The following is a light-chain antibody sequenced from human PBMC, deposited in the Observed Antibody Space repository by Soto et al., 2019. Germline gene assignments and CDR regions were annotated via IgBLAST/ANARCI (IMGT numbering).Light chain of an antibody. V-gene: IGLV2-14*01. CDR1: SSDVGGYNY. Sequence: QPASVSGSPGQSITISCIGTSSDVGGYNYVSWYQQHPGKAPKLMIYDVSNRPSGVSNRFSGSKSGNTASLTISGLQSEDESDYYCRSYTRSRDVLCGGGNEVTVL. CDR2: DVS. J-gene: IGLJ2*01. CDR3: RSYTRSRDVL.